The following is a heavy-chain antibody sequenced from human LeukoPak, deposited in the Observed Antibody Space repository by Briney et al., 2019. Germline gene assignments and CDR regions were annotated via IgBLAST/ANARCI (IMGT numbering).Heavy chain of an antibody. CDR3: AKDRSAQSEFDY. Sequence: SLRLSCAASGFNFSSYGMHWVRQAPGKGLEWVAVISYDGSNKYYADSVKGRFTISRDNSKNTLYLQMNSLRAEDTAVYYCAKDRSAQSEFDYWGQGTLVTVSS. J-gene: IGHJ4*02. D-gene: IGHD2-15*01. CDR2: ISYDGSNK. CDR1: GFNFSSYG. V-gene: IGHV3-30*18.